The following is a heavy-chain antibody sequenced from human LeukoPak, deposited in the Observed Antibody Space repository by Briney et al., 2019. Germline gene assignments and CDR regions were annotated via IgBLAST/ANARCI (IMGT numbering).Heavy chain of an antibody. CDR2: INPNSGGT. J-gene: IGHJ4*02. V-gene: IGHV1-2*02. CDR3: ARADASSGYYKGS. CDR1: GYTFTGYY. Sequence: ASVKVSCKASGYTFTGYYMHWVRQAPGQGLEWMGWINPNSGGTNYAQKFQGRVTMTRDTSISTAYMELSRLRSDDTAVYYCARADASSGYYKGSWGQGTLVTVSS. D-gene: IGHD3-22*01.